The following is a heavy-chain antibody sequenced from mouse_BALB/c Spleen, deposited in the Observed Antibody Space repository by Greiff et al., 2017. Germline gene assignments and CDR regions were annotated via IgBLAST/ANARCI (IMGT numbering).Heavy chain of an antibody. V-gene: IGHV1-14*01. CDR1: GYTFTSYV. J-gene: IGHJ1*01. CDR3: ARGEVRRGWYFDV. Sequence: VQLKQSGPELVKPGASVKMSCKASGYTFTSYVMHWVKQKPGQGLEWIGYINPYNDGTKYNEKFKGKATLTSDKSSSTAYMELSSLTSEDSAVYYCARGEVRRGWYFDVWGAGTTVTVSS. CDR2: INPYNDGT. D-gene: IGHD2-14*01.